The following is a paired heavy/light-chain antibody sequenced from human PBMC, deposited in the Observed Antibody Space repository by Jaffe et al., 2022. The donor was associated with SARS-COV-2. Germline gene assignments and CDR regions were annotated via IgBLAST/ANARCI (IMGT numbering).Light chain of an antibody. CDR2: ASS. CDR3: QQTYNIPIT. Sequence: DIQLTQSPSSLSASVGDRVTITCRASQRISTYLNWYQQESGKAPKLLIYASSSLQSGVPSRFSGSGSGTDFTLTIGSLQPEDFATYYCQQTYNIPITFGQGTRLE. J-gene: IGKJ5*01. V-gene: IGKV1-39*01. CDR1: QRISTY.
Heavy chain of an antibody. CDR3: ARHETIVGTSAGFDP. Sequence: EVQLVQSGAEVKKPGESLKISCKASGYIFSNYWIAWVRQMPGKGLEWMGIIYPIDSDTRYSPSFQGQVTISVDKSINTAYLQWSSLKSSDTAMYYCARHETIVGTSAGFDPWGQGTLVTVSP. CDR1: GYIFSNYW. D-gene: IGHD1-26*01. J-gene: IGHJ5*02. V-gene: IGHV5-51*01. CDR2: IYPIDSDT.